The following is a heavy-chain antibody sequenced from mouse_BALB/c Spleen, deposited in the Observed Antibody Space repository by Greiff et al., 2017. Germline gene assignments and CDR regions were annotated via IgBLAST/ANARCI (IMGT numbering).Heavy chain of an antibody. CDR1: GFTFSSYA. D-gene: IGHD1-1*01. J-gene: IGHJ4*01. V-gene: IGHV5-9-4*01. CDR3: ARGVVATDYYAMDY. CDR2: ISSGGSYT. Sequence: EVMLVESGGGLVKPGGSLKLSCAASGFTFSSYAMSWVRQSPEKRLEWVAEISSGGSYTYYPDTVTGRFTISRDNAKNTLYLEMSSLRSEDTAMYYCARGVVATDYYAMDYWGQGTSVTVSS.